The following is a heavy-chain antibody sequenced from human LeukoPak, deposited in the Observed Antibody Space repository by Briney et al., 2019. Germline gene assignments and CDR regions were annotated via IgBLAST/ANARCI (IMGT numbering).Heavy chain of an antibody. CDR3: TRDPTGDYIGAFDM. CDR2: IRGSGGGT. D-gene: IGHD4-17*01. CDR1: GFIFSDYA. J-gene: IGHJ3*02. Sequence: GGSLRLACAASGFIFSDYALMWLRQSPGEGLEWVSAIRGSGGGTFYADSVKGRFTISRDNSKNTLYLQMNGLRAEDTAVYYCTRDPTGDYIGAFDMWGRGTLATVSS. V-gene: IGHV3-23*01.